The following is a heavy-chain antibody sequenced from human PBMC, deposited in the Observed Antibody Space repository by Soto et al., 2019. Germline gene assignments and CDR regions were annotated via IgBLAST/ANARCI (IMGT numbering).Heavy chain of an antibody. J-gene: IGHJ3*02. CDR3: ARAVVQYSGYDPGAFDI. CDR2: IIPILGIA. Sequence: ASVKVSCKASGGTFSSYTISWVRQAPGQGLEWMGRIIPILGIANYAQKFQGRVTITADKSTSTAYMELSSLRSEDTAVYYCARAVVQYSGYDPGAFDIWGQGTMVTVSS. D-gene: IGHD5-12*01. CDR1: GGTFSSYT. V-gene: IGHV1-69*02.